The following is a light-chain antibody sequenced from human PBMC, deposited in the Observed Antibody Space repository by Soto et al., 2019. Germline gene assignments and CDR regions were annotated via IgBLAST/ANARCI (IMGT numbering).Light chain of an antibody. CDR3: HSYTSTNSAFA. J-gene: IGLJ2*01. V-gene: IGLV2-14*03. CDR1: STDVGGHYD. CDR2: DVT. Sequence: QSALTQPASVSGSPGQSITISCTGTSTDVGGHYDVSWYQQHPGKAPKLIIYDVTDRPSGVPHRFSGSKSGNTASLTISGLQAEDEADYYCHSYTSTNSAFAVGGGTKLTVL.